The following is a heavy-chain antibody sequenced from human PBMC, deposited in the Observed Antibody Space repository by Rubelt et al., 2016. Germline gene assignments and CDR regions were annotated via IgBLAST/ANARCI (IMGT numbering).Heavy chain of an antibody. CDR3: AKDSLDVPAVDSSGWSVPLGDY. V-gene: IGHV3-33*06. CDR2: IWYDGSNK. Sequence: QVQLVESGGGVVQPGRSLRLSCAASGFTFSSYGMHWVRQAPGKGLEWVAVIWYDGSNKYYADSVKGRFTISRDNSKNTLYLQIISLRAEDTAVYYCAKDSLDVPAVDSSGWSVPLGDYWGQGTLVTVSS. CDR1: GFTFSSYG. D-gene: IGHD6-19*01. J-gene: IGHJ4*02.